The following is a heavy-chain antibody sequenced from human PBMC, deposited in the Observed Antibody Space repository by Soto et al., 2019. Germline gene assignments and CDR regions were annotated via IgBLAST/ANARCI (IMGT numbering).Heavy chain of an antibody. CDR2: SRSKANNYAT. CDR3: ASLIYDSSNFYDNDY. Sequence: EVQLVESGGGLVQPGGSLRLSCAASGFTFSGSSMHWVRQASGKGLEWVARSRSKANNYATTYAASVKGRFTISRDESKNTTYLQMNSLKTEDKAIYYCASLIYDSSNFYDNDYWGQGTLVTVSS. D-gene: IGHD3-22*01. CDR1: GFTFSGSS. J-gene: IGHJ4*02. V-gene: IGHV3-73*02.